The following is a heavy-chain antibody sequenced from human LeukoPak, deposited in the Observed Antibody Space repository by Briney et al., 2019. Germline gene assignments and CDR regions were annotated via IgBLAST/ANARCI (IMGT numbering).Heavy chain of an antibody. Sequence: GALVRASCSASGYIFTHYGMNWVRQAPGQGPEWGGWINTNSAVPMYAPGFKGRFVIAMDTYVSPAYLQFNSLKTQDSAVYYWAVRDSGSSYSRVDYWGERTLVTASS. CDR1: GYIFTHYG. J-gene: IGHJ4*01. CDR2: INTNSAVP. CDR3: AVRDSGSSYSRVDY. D-gene: IGHD3-10*01. V-gene: IGHV7-4-1*02.